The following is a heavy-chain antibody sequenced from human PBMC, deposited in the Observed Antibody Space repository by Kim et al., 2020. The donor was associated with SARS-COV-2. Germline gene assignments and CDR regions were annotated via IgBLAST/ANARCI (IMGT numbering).Heavy chain of an antibody. V-gene: IGHV3-33*01. CDR1: GFTFSSYG. CDR2: IWYDGSNK. CDR3: ARVSYSCTNGVCFPPREYYFDY. D-gene: IGHD2-8*01. J-gene: IGHJ4*02. Sequence: GGSLRLSCAASGFTFSSYGMHWVRQAPGKGLEWVAVIWYDGSNKYYADSVKGRFTISRDNSKNTLFLQMNSLRAEDTAVYYCARVSYSCTNGVCFPPREYYFDYWGQGTLVTVSS.